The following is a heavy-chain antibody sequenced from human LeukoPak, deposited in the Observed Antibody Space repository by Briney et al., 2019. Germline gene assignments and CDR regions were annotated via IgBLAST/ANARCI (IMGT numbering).Heavy chain of an antibody. CDR2: ISGSGDRT. CDR1: GFTFSSYA. CDR3: AKGTSGTASAAGWFDP. V-gene: IGHV3-23*01. D-gene: IGHD6-13*01. Sequence: GGSLRLSCAASGFTFSSYAMSWVRQAPGKGLEWVSAISGSGDRTYYADSVKGRFTISRDKSKNTVYLQVNSLRAEDTAVYYCAKGTSGTASAAGWFDPWGQGTLVTVSS. J-gene: IGHJ5*02.